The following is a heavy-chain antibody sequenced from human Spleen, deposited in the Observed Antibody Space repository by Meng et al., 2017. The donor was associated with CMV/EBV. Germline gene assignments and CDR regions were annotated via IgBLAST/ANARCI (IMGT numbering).Heavy chain of an antibody. J-gene: IGHJ6*02. D-gene: IGHD3-16*01. V-gene: IGHV4-61*01. CDR2: IYYSGST. CDR3: ARELGTRPPLQYGMDV. Sequence: SETLSLTCTVSGGTVSSGSYFWTWIRQPPGKGLEWIGHIYYSGSTNYNPSFKSRITISVDTSKNQFSLKVNSVIAADTAIYYCARELGTRPPLQYGMDVWGQGTTVTVSS. CDR1: GGTVSSGSYF.